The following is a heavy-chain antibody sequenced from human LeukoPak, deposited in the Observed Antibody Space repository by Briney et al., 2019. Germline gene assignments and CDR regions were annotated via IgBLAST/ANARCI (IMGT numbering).Heavy chain of an antibody. CDR2: IYPGDSDT. CDR1: GYSFTSYW. D-gene: IGHD3-22*01. J-gene: IGHJ6*04. CDR3: ARASYYYDSSGSGVDV. Sequence: GESLKISCKGSGYSFTSYWSGWVRQMPGKGLEWMGVIYPGDSDTRYSPSFQGQVTISADKSISTAYLQWSSLKASDTAMYYCARASYYYDSSGSGVDVWGKGTTVTVSS. V-gene: IGHV5-51*01.